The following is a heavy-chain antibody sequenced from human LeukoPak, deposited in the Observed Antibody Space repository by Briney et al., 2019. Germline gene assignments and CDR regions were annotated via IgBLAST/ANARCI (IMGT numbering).Heavy chain of an antibody. Sequence: ASMKVSCKASGYTFTSYGINWVRQAPGQGLEWMAWISAYNGNTNYEQKLQGRVTLTTDTSTSTAYMELRSLRSDDTAVYYCARDFYYDSGYPRFALYWGQGTLVTVSS. CDR2: ISAYNGNT. CDR1: GYTFTSYG. CDR3: ARDFYYDSGYPRFALY. J-gene: IGHJ4*02. D-gene: IGHD3-22*01. V-gene: IGHV1-18*01.